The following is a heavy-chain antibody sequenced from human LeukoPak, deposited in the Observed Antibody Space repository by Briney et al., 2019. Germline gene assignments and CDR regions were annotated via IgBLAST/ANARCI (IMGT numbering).Heavy chain of an antibody. CDR2: IYYSGST. D-gene: IGHD3-10*01. V-gene: IGHV4-39*02. J-gene: IGHJ6*03. CDR3: AREVDLWFGELNKGSMDV. Sequence: PSETLSLTCTVSGGSISSSSYYWGWIRQPPGKGLEWIGSIYYSGSTYYNPSLKSRVTISVDTSKNQFSLKLSSVTAADTAVYYCAREVDLWFGELNKGSMDVWGKGTTVTISS. CDR1: GGSISSSSYY.